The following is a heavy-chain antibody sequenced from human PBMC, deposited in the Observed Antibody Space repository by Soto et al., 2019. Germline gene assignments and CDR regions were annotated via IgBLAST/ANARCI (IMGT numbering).Heavy chain of an antibody. D-gene: IGHD2-21*02. Sequence: ASEKVSCKVSGYTLTELSMHWVRQAPGKGLEWMGSFDPVHGEAIYAQRFEGRVTMTEDSSTDTAYIEMNSLRVDDTAVYFCARLLLYSTSGRGWFDPRGQGTLVTVSS. V-gene: IGHV1-24*01. CDR2: FDPVHGEA. CDR3: ARLLLYSTSGRGWFDP. CDR1: GYTLTELS. J-gene: IGHJ5*02.